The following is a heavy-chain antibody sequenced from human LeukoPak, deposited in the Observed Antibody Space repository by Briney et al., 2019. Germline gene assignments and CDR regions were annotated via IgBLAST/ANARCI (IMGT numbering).Heavy chain of an antibody. J-gene: IGHJ4*02. CDR2: ISYDGTTK. CDR3: ARRDGGSCLDY. CDR1: GFTFSSYT. Sequence: PGGSLRLSCAASGFTFSSYTIHWVRQAPGKGLERVAVISYDGTTKFYADSAKGRFTISRDNSKNTLYLQMNSLRAEDTAVYYCARRDGGSCLDYWGQGTLVTVSS. D-gene: IGHD2-15*01. V-gene: IGHV3-30-3*01.